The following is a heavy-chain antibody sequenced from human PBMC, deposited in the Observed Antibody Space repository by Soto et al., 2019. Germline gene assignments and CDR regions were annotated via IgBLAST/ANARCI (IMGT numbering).Heavy chain of an antibody. CDR3: ARGVPPRLNVVVIQPFFAY. Sequence: SETLSLTCAIYGGSFSDYYWSWIRQPPGKRLEWIGEINHTGSTTYTPSLKSRVTISMDTSKNQFSLILNSVTAADTAVYYCARGVPPRLNVVVIQPFFAYWGQGTLVTVSS. D-gene: IGHD2-21*01. V-gene: IGHV4-34*01. CDR1: GGSFSDYY. J-gene: IGHJ4*02. CDR2: INHTGST.